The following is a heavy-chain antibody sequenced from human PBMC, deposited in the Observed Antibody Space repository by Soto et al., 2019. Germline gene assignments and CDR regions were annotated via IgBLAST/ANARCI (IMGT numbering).Heavy chain of an antibody. CDR3: ARDVWELLRGFDP. CDR1: GFTFSNYA. CDR2: ISGSGNST. V-gene: IGHV3-23*01. J-gene: IGHJ5*02. D-gene: IGHD1-26*01. Sequence: EVQLLEAGGGLVQPGGSLRLSCAVSGFTFSNYAMSWVRQAPGKGLEWVSAISGSGNSTNYADSVKGRFTISRDNSKNTVYLQMYSLRAEDTAVYYCARDVWELLRGFDPWGQGTLVTVSS.